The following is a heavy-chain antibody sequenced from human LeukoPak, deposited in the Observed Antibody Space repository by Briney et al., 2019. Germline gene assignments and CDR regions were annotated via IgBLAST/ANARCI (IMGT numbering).Heavy chain of an antibody. V-gene: IGHV1-2*02. CDR3: ARRYYDFWSGYYSQYDAFDI. CDR1: GYTFTGYY. Sequence: ASVKVSCTASGYTFTGYYMHWVRQAPGQGLEWMGWINPNSGGTNYAQKFQGRVTMTRDTSISTAYMELSSLRSEDTAVYYCARRYYDFWSGYYSQYDAFDIWGQGTMVTVSS. J-gene: IGHJ3*02. D-gene: IGHD3-3*01. CDR2: INPNSGGT.